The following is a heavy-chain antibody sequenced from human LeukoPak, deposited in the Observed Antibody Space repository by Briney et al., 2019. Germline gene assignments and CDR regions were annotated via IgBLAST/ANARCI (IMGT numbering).Heavy chain of an antibody. J-gene: IGHJ3*02. CDR2: VNHSGRT. V-gene: IGHV4-34*01. CDR3: ARQGRAYYAFDI. D-gene: IGHD3-16*01. Sequence: KPSETLSLTCTVYGGSFSGYYWTWIRQPPGKGLEWIGEVNHSGRTNYNPSLKSRVTISVDTSKNQFSLKLSSVTAADTAVYYCARQGRAYYAFDIWGQGTMVTVSS. CDR1: GGSFSGYY.